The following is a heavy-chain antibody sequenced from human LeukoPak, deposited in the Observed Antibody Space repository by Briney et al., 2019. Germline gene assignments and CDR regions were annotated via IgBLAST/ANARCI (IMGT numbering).Heavy chain of an antibody. Sequence: MSGGSLRRSYAASGFTFSSYTMNWVRQAPGKGLEWVSSIDNDGSYIYYADSVKGRFTLSRDNAENSVHLQMISLRAEDTAVYYCATKYSAGWLFDYWGQGTLVTVSS. CDR3: ATKYSAGWLFDY. J-gene: IGHJ4*02. V-gene: IGHV3-21*01. CDR2: IDNDGSYI. CDR1: GFTFSSYT. D-gene: IGHD5-12*01.